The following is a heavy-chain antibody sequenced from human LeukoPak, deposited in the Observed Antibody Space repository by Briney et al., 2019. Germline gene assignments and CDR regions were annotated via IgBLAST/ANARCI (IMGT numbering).Heavy chain of an antibody. CDR2: IYSGGST. CDR3: ARSADSSHY. D-gene: IGHD3-22*01. CDR1: GFTFSSYA. Sequence: QTGGSLRLSCAASGFTFSSYAMSWVRQAPGKGLEWVSVIYSGGSTYYADSVKGRFTISRDNSKNTLYLQMNSLTAEDTAVYYCARSADSSHYWGQGILVTVSS. J-gene: IGHJ4*02. V-gene: IGHV3-23*03.